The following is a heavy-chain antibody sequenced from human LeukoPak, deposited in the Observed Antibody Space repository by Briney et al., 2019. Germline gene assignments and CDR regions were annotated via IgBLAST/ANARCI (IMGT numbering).Heavy chain of an antibody. D-gene: IGHD3-22*01. J-gene: IGHJ4*02. V-gene: IGHV3-33*01. CDR2: IWYDGSNK. CDR1: GFTFSSYG. CDR3: ARGPYDSSGFRFDY. Sequence: PGGSLRLSCAASGFTFSSYGMHWVRQAPGKGLEWVAVIWYDGSNKYYADSVKGRFTISRDNSKNTLYLQMNSLRAEDTAVYYCARGPYDSSGFRFDYWGQGTLVTVSS.